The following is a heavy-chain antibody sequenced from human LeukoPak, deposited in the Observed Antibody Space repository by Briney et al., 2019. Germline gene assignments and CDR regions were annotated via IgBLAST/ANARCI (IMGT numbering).Heavy chain of an antibody. CDR2: ITDSGSTI. V-gene: IGHV3-48*03. J-gene: IGHJ1*01. D-gene: IGHD3-9*01. CDR1: GFTFSTYE. Sequence: GGSLRLSCAASGFTFSTYEMNWVRQAPGKGLEWVSYITDSGSTIYYADSVKGRFTISRDNAENSLYLQMNSLRAEDTAVYYCARGSLLRYFDWLGPEYFQYWGQGTLVTVSS. CDR3: ARGSLLRYFDWLGPEYFQY.